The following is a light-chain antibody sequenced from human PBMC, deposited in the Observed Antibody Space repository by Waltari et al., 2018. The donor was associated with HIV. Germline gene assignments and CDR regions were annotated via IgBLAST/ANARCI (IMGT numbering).Light chain of an antibody. CDR3: CSYAGSYPVV. Sequence: QSALTQPRSVSRSPGQSVTLPCTGTSSDVWCYNFFPWYQQHPGKAPKLMIYDVSKRPSGVPDRFSGSKSGNTASLTISGLQAEDEADYYCCSYAGSYPVVFGGGTKLTVL. CDR2: DVS. J-gene: IGLJ2*01. V-gene: IGLV2-11*01. CDR1: SSDVWCYNF.